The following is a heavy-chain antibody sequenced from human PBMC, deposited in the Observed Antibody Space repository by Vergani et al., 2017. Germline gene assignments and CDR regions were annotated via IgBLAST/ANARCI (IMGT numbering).Heavy chain of an antibody. V-gene: IGHV1-2*02. CDR3: ARGGGPDYYYYYMDV. Sequence: QVQLVQSGAEVKKPGASVKVSCKASGYTFTGYYMHWVRQAPGQGLEWMGWINPNSGGTNYAQKFQGRVTITADKSTSTAYMELSSLRSEDTAVYYCARGGGPDYYYYYMDVWGKGTTVTVSS. J-gene: IGHJ6*03. D-gene: IGHD3-16*01. CDR2: INPNSGGT. CDR1: GYTFTGYY.